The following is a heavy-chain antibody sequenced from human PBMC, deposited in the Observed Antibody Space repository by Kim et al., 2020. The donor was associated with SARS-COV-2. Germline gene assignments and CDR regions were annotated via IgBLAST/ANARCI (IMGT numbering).Heavy chain of an antibody. Sequence: GGSLRLSSAASGFTFSSYAMSWVRQAPGKGKEWVSGISAGGASTYSAAAGKGLITTSRNYSNNTLHLQMNSLREEYATVYYCVKRRDISWGDYFDYLGQG. V-gene: IGHV3-23*01. CDR2: ISAGGAST. CDR3: VKRRDISWGDYFDY. J-gene: IGHJ4*02. CDR1: GFTFSSYA. D-gene: IGHD6-13*01.